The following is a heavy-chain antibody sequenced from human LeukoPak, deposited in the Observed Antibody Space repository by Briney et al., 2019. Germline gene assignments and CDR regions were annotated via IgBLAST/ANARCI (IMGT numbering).Heavy chain of an antibody. Sequence: ASVKVSCKASGYTFTGYYMHWVRQAPGKGLEWMGGFDPEDGETIYAQKFQGRVTMTEDTSTDTAYMELSSLRSEDTAVYYCATVSYGGNSGDYWGQGTLVTVSS. CDR2: FDPEDGET. V-gene: IGHV1-24*01. CDR3: ATVSYGGNSGDY. J-gene: IGHJ4*02. CDR1: GYTFTGYY. D-gene: IGHD4-23*01.